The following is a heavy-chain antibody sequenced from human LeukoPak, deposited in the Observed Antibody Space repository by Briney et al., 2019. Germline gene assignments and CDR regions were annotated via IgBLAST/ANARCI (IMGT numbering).Heavy chain of an antibody. D-gene: IGHD3-22*01. Sequence: PSETLSLTCTVSGGSISTGSYYWSWMRQPAGKGLEWIGRIDTSGSTYYNPSLKSRVTISVDTSKNQFSLKLSSVTAADTAVYYCARDQGTIILGYFDYWGQGTLVTVSP. CDR3: ARDQGTIILGYFDY. V-gene: IGHV4-61*02. CDR1: GGSISTGSYY. J-gene: IGHJ4*02. CDR2: IDTSGST.